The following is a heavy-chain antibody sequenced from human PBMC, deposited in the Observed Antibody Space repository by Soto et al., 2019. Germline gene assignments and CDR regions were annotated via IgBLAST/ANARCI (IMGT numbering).Heavy chain of an antibody. D-gene: IGHD4-17*01. Sequence: SCAASGFTFSSYAMSWVRQAPGKGLEWVSAISGSGGSTYYADSVKGRFTISRDNSKNTLYLQMNSLRAEDTAVYYCANYGEGLGYYGMDVWGQGTTVTVSS. V-gene: IGHV3-23*01. CDR3: ANYGEGLGYYGMDV. J-gene: IGHJ6*02. CDR1: GFTFSSYA. CDR2: ISGSGGST.